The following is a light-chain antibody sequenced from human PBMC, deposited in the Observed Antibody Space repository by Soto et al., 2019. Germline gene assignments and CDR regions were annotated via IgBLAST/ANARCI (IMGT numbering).Light chain of an antibody. V-gene: IGKV3-20*01. CDR2: DAS. CDR1: RSFSNNY. Sequence: EIVSTQSPGTLSLPPGQSPTLCGRSSRSFSNNYLAWYQQKPGQAPTLLIYDASSRATGIPDRSSGSGSGTDFTLTISRLGPEDFAVYYCQQHDSSPGLITFGTGTKVDIK. CDR3: QQHDSSPGLIT. J-gene: IGKJ3*01.